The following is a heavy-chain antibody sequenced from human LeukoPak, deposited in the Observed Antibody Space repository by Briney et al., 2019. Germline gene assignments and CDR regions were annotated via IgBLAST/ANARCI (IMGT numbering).Heavy chain of an antibody. CDR2: ISYDGSNK. Sequence: PGGSLRLSCAASEFTFSSYAMHWVRQAPGKGLEWVAVISYDGSNKYYADSVKGRFTISRDNSKNTLYLQMNSLRAEDTAVYYCARVGEYSSSWYGAYYFDYWGQGTLVTVSS. D-gene: IGHD6-13*01. CDR3: ARVGEYSSSWYGAYYFDY. CDR1: EFTFSSYA. J-gene: IGHJ4*02. V-gene: IGHV3-30-3*01.